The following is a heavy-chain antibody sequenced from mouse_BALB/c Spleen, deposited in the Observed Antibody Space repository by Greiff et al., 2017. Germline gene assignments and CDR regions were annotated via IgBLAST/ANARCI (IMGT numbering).Heavy chain of an antibody. J-gene: IGHJ3*01. V-gene: IGHV14-3*02. CDR3: ARWGYDDDVWFAY. D-gene: IGHD2-4*01. CDR2: IDPANGNT. Sequence: VQLQQSGAELVKPGASVKLSCTASGFNIKDTYMHWVKQRPEQGLEWIGRIDPANGNTKYDPKFQGKATITADTSSNTAYLQLSSLTSEDTAVYYCARWGYDDDVWFAYWGQGTLVTVAA. CDR1: GFNIKDTY.